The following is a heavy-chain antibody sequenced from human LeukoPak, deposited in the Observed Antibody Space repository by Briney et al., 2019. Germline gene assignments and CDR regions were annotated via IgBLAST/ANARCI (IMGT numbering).Heavy chain of an antibody. CDR1: GGSISSGSYY. Sequence: SQTLSLTCTVSGGSISSGSYYWSWIRQPAGKGLEWIGRIYTSGSTNYNPSLKSRVTISVDTSKNQFSLKLSSVTAADTAVYYCARHYDFWSGHSPRGYFDYWGQGTLVTVSS. CDR3: ARHYDFWSGHSPRGYFDY. J-gene: IGHJ4*03. CDR2: IYTSGST. V-gene: IGHV4-61*02. D-gene: IGHD3-3*01.